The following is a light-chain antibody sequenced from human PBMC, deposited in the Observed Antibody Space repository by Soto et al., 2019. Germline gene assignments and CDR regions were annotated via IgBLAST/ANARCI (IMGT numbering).Light chain of an antibody. CDR2: QND. V-gene: IGLV1-47*01. Sequence: QSVLTQPPSVSGTPGQAVVISCSGGTSNIGTNYVYWFQQFPGTAPKLLIYQNDQRPSGVPERFSGSKSDTSASLAINGLRPEDEADYYWAGWDERLRGVFGGGTTLTVL. J-gene: IGLJ3*02. CDR3: AGWDERLRGV. CDR1: TSNIGTNY.